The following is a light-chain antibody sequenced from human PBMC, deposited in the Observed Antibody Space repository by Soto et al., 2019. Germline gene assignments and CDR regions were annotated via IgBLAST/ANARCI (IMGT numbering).Light chain of an antibody. Sequence: QSALTQPASVSGSPGQSITISCTGTSSDVGGYNSVSWYQQHPGKAPKLIIYDVSNRPSGASNRFSGSKSGNTASLTISGLQAEDEADYYCSSYTGSSTPYVFGTGTKLTVL. CDR2: DVS. CDR1: SSDVGGYNS. V-gene: IGLV2-14*03. CDR3: SSYTGSSTPYV. J-gene: IGLJ1*01.